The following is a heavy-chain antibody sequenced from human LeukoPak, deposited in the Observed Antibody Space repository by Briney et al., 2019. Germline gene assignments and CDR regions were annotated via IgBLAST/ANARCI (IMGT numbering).Heavy chain of an antibody. D-gene: IGHD3-22*01. CDR1: GGSISSYY. J-gene: IGHJ3*02. V-gene: IGHV4-59*01. CDR2: IYYSGST. Sequence: SETLSLTCTVSGGSISSYYWSWIRQPPGKGLGWIGYIYYSGSTNYNPSLKSRVTISVDTSKNQFSLKLSSVTAADTAVYYCASYAYYDSSGYYGAFDIWGQGTMVTVSS. CDR3: ASYAYYDSSGYYGAFDI.